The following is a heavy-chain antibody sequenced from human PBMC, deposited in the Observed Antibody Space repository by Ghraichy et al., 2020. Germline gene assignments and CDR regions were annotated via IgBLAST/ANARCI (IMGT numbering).Heavy chain of an antibody. CDR3: ARVGVQPSLYYDILPLVK. J-gene: IGHJ4*02. CDR2: IYYSGST. D-gene: IGHD3-9*01. CDR1: GGSISSGGYY. V-gene: IGHV4-31*03. Sequence: SETLSLTCTVSGGSISSGGYYWSWIRQHPGKGLEWIGYIYYSGSTYYNPSLKSRVTISVDTSKNQFSLKLSSVTAADTAVYYCARVGVQPSLYYDILPLVKWGQGTLVTVSS.